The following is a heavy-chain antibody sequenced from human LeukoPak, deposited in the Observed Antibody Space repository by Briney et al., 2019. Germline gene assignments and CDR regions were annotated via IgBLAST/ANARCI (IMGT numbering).Heavy chain of an antibody. CDR3: AKDVSLGYSSSWYGPSYFDY. D-gene: IGHD6-13*01. CDR1: GFTFSSYG. J-gene: IGHJ4*02. Sequence: GGSLRLSCAASGFTFSSYGMSWVRQAPGKGLEWVSAISGSGGSTYYADSVKGRFTISRDNSKNTLYLQMNSLRAEDTAVYYCAKDVSLGYSSSWYGPSYFDYWGQGTLVTVSS. CDR2: ISGSGGST. V-gene: IGHV3-23*01.